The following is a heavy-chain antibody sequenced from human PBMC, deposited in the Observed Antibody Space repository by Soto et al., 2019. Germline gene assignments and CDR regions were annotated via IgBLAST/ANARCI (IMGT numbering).Heavy chain of an antibody. CDR1: GGSINSYY. Sequence: SETLSLTCPVSGGSINSYYWSWIRQPPAKGLEWIGYIYYTGSTNYNPSLKSRVTISVDTSKNQFSLRLASVTAADTAVYYCARLTKEVRGVLFDPWGQGTLVTVS. CDR2: IYYTGST. CDR3: ARLTKEVRGVLFDP. V-gene: IGHV4-59*08. D-gene: IGHD3-10*01. J-gene: IGHJ5*02.